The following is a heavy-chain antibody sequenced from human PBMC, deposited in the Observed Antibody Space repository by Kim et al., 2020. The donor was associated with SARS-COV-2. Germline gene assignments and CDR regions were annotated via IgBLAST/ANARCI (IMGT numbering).Heavy chain of an antibody. CDR2: IIPIFGTA. Sequence: SVKVSCKASGGTFSSYAISWVRQAPGQGLEWMGGIIPIFGTANYAQKFQGRVTITADKSTSTAYMELSSLRSEDTAVYYCARGYGSGCYSALNFEFWGQGTLVFVSS. J-gene: IGHJ4*02. CDR1: GGTFSSYA. V-gene: IGHV1-69*06. CDR3: ARGYGSGCYSALNFEF. D-gene: IGHD3-10*01.